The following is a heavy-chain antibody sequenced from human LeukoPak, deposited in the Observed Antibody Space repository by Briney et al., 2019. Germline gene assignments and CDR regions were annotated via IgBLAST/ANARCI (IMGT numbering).Heavy chain of an antibody. Sequence: TSETLSLTCAVYGGSFSGYYWSWIRQPPGKGLEWIGETNLSGRTNYNPSLKSRVTISVDTSKNQFSLKRSSVTAADTAVYYCARRRWLRFSIDFGYWGQGTLVTVSS. V-gene: IGHV4-34*01. CDR3: ARRRWLRFSIDFGY. CDR2: TNLSGRT. CDR1: GGSFSGYY. J-gene: IGHJ4*02. D-gene: IGHD5-12*01.